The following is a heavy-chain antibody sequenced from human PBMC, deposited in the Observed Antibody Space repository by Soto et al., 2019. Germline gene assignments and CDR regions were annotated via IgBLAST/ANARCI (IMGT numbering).Heavy chain of an antibody. CDR3: ARHPERIAEIGWFDP. Sequence: EVQLVESGGGLMKPGGSRRLSCAASGITFSSYSMNWVRKAPGKGLERVSYISSSSSTIYYADSVKGRFTISRDNAKNSLYLQMNSLRAEDTAVYYCARHPERIAEIGWFDPWGQGTLVTVSS. D-gene: IGHD6-13*01. J-gene: IGHJ5*02. CDR1: GITFSSYS. CDR2: ISSSSSTI. V-gene: IGHV3-48*01.